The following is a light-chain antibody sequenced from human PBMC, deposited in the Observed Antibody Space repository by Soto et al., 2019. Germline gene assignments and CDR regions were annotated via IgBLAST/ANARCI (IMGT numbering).Light chain of an antibody. CDR1: SSDVGGYNY. Sequence: QSALTQPPSASGSPGQSVTISCTGTSSDVGGYNYVSWYQQHPGKAPKLIIYEVNNRRSGVPDRFSGSKSGNTASLTVSGLQAEDEADYYCSSYAGSSNLVFGGGTKLTVL. CDR3: SSYAGSSNLV. CDR2: EVN. V-gene: IGLV2-8*01. J-gene: IGLJ2*01.